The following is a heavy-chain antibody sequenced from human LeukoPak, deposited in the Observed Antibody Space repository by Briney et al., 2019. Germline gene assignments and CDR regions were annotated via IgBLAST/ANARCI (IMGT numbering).Heavy chain of an antibody. CDR3: AKEYTPSSPLGELDS. CDR2: MRHDETKE. Sequence: PGTSLRLSREVSGLSFSSYAMHWVRQAPGKGLEWVAVMRHDETKEYYADSVQGRFTISRDTPNNMLYLQMNNTRAEDTAVYYCAKEYTPSSPLGELDSWGQGTLVIVSS. CDR1: GLSFSSYA. D-gene: IGHD6-6*01. V-gene: IGHV3-33*03. J-gene: IGHJ4*02.